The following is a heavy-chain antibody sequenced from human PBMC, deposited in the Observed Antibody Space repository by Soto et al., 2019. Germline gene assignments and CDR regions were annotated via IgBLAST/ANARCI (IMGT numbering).Heavy chain of an antibody. CDR1: GFTFSSDS. CDR3: ARDLEV. J-gene: IGHJ4*02. CDR2: IGSSGFTI. Sequence: EVQLVESGGGLVQPGGSLRLSCAASGFTFSSDSMNWVRQAPGKGLEWVSYIGSSGFTIYYADSVRGRFTISRDNAKNSLYLQMNSLRDKDTAVYYCARDLEVGGQGTLVTVSS. V-gene: IGHV3-48*02.